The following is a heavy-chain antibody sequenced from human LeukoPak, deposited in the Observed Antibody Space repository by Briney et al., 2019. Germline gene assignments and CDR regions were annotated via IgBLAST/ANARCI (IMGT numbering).Heavy chain of an antibody. J-gene: IGHJ4*02. Sequence: SETLSLTCTVSGGSISSYYWSWIRQPPGKGLEWIGYIYYSGSTNYNPSLKSRVTISVDTSKNQFSLKLNSVTATDTAVYYCARHTSGSSLDYWGQGTLVTVSS. CDR3: ARHTSGSSLDY. CDR1: GGSISSYY. CDR2: IYYSGST. V-gene: IGHV4-59*08. D-gene: IGHD3-10*01.